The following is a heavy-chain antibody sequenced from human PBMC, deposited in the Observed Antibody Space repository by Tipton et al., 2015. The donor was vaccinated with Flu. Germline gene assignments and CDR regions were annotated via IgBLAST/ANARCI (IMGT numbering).Heavy chain of an antibody. CDR2: IYYSGST. J-gene: IGHJ6*02. Sequence: TLSLTCTVSGGSISSSSYYWGWIRQPPGKGLEWIGSIYYSGSTYYNPSLKSRVTISVDTSKNQFSLKLGSVTAADTAVYYCARVGSGSYFHYYYGMDVWGQGTTVTVSS. CDR3: ARVGSGSYFHYYYGMDV. D-gene: IGHD1-26*01. CDR1: GGSISSSSYY. V-gene: IGHV4-39*07.